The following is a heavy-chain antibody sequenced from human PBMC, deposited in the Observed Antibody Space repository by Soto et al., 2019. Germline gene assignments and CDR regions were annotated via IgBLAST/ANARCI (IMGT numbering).Heavy chain of an antibody. CDR3: AREHDVLTGYSFDY. CDR2: TNPSTGST. V-gene: IGHV1-46*01. D-gene: IGHD3-9*01. CDR1: GYTFTDYY. Sequence: ASVKVSCKASGYTFTDYYIHWVRRAPGQGLEWMGITNPSTGSTTYAQNFQGRVTMTRDTPTTTVYMDLSSLTSEDTAVFYCAREHDVLTGYSFDYWGQGTLVTVSS. J-gene: IGHJ4*02.